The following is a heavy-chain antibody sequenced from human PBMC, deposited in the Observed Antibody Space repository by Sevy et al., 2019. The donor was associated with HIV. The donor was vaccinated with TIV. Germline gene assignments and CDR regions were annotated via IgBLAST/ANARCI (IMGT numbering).Heavy chain of an antibody. J-gene: IGHJ6*03. CDR3: ARDLGYRYGSYYMDV. Sequence: SETLSLTCTVSGGSISSYYWSWIRQTAGKGLEWIGRIYSSGSTNYNPSLKSRVTMSVDTPKNQFSLKLSSVTAADTAVYYCARDLGYRYGSYYMDVWGKGTTVTVSS. V-gene: IGHV4-4*07. CDR1: GGSISSYY. D-gene: IGHD5-18*01. CDR2: IYSSGST.